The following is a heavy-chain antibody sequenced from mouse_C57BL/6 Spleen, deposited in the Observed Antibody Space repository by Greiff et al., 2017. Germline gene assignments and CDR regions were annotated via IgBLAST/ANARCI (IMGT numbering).Heavy chain of an antibody. V-gene: IGHV1-66*01. D-gene: IGHD1-1*01. Sequence: QVQLQQSGPELVKPGASVKISCKASGYSFTSYYIHWVKQRPGQGLEWIGWIYPGSGNTKYNEKFKGKATLTADTSSSTAYMQLSSLTSEDSAVYYCAIYYYGSSFYAMDYWGQGTSVTVSS. CDR3: AIYYYGSSFYAMDY. J-gene: IGHJ4*01. CDR1: GYSFTSYY. CDR2: IYPGSGNT.